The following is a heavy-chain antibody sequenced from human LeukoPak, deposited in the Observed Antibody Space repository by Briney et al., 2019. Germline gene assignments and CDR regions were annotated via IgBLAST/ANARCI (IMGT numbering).Heavy chain of an antibody. Sequence: KGGESLKISCKGSGYSFTSYWIGWVRQMPGKGLEWMGIIYPGDSDTRYSPSFQGQVTISADKSISTAYLQWSSLKASDTAMYYCARSSPPPKNWFDPWGQGTLVTVSS. CDR3: ARSSPPPKNWFDP. V-gene: IGHV5-51*01. CDR1: GYSFTSYW. J-gene: IGHJ5*02. CDR2: IYPGDSDT.